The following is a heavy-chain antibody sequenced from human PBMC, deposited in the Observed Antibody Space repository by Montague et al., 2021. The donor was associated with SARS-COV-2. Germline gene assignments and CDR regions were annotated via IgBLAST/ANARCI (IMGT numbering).Heavy chain of an antibody. V-gene: IGHV4-39*01. D-gene: IGHD3-10*01. CDR3: ASSYYYSLGTYVYNYYMDV. Sequence: SETLSLTCTVSGGSVSSSPYYWGWIRQPPGRGLEWVGSISYSGRTYCXXXLKSRLTISVDSSENQFSLRLSSVTAADTAVYYCASSYYYSLGTYVYNYYMDVWGKGTTVTVSS. CDR1: GGSVSSSPYY. CDR2: ISYSGRT. J-gene: IGHJ6*03.